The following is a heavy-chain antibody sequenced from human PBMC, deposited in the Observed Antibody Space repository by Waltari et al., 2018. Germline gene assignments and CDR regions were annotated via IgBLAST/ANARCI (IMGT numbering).Heavy chain of an antibody. J-gene: IGHJ4*02. Sequence: QVQLQESGPGLVKPSQTLSLTCTVSGGSITSGSSSWSWIRQPAGKGLEWIGYIYTSGSTNYNPSLKSRVTISVDTSKNQFSLKLSSVTAADTAVYYCAREVAGNFDYWGQGTLVTVSS. CDR2: IYTSGST. D-gene: IGHD6-19*01. CDR3: AREVAGNFDY. CDR1: GGSITSGSSS. V-gene: IGHV4-61*09.